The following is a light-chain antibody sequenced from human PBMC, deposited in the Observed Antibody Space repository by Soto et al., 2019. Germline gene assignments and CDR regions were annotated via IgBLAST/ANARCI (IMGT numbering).Light chain of an antibody. CDR3: QQRSNWPWT. CDR2: DAS. CDR1: QSVTSSY. Sequence: EIVLTQSPGTLSLSPGERATLSFSSSQSVTSSYLAWWQQKPGQAPRLLIYDASNRATGIPARFSGSGSGTDFTLTISSLEPEDFAVYYCQQRSNWPWTFGQGTKVDIK. V-gene: IGKV3-11*01. J-gene: IGKJ1*01.